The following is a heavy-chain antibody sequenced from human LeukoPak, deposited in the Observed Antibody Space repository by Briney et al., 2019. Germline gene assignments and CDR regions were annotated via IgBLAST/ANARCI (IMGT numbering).Heavy chain of an antibody. D-gene: IGHD3-9*01. V-gene: IGHV4-61*02. CDR1: GGSISSGNYY. CDR3: AGPGGYFDWLPFGY. Sequence: PSETLSLTCTVSGGSISSGNYYWSWIRQPAGKGLEWIGRIYASGSTNYNPSLKSRVTISVDTSKNQFSLKLSSVTAADTAVYYCAGPGGYFDWLPFGYWGQGTLVTVSS. J-gene: IGHJ4*02. CDR2: IYASGST.